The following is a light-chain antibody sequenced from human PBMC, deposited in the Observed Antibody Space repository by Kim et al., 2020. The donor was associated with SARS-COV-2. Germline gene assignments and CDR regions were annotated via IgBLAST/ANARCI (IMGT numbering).Light chain of an antibody. CDR1: QTSGTY. Sequence: DIQMTQSPSSLSASVGDRVTITCRASQTSGTYLNWYQQKPGKAPKLLIYSASSLQSGVPSRFSGSGSGTHFTLTISSLQPEDFATYYCQQSYSSPRTFGQGTKVDIK. V-gene: IGKV1-39*01. CDR3: QQSYSSPRT. J-gene: IGKJ1*01. CDR2: SAS.